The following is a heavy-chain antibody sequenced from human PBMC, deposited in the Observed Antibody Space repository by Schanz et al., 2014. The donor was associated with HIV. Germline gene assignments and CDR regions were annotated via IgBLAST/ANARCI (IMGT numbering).Heavy chain of an antibody. D-gene: IGHD3-3*01. J-gene: IGHJ6*02. CDR3: AKDQGYDFWSGYYNYYDMDV. CDR1: GFTFSSYG. V-gene: IGHV3-30*18. Sequence: QVQLVESGGGVVQPGRSLRLSCAASGFTFSSYGMHWVRQAPGKGLEWVAVISYDGSNKYYADSVKGRFTISRDNSKNTLYLQMNSLXXEDTAVYYCAKDQGYDFWSGYYNYYDMDVWGQGTTVTVSS. CDR2: ISYDGSNK.